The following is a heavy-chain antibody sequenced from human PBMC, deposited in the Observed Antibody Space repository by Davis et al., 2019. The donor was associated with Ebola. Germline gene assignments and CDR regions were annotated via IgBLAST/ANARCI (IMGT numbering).Heavy chain of an antibody. V-gene: IGHV1-69*13. D-gene: IGHD2-2*01. CDR3: AREIKEYQLLSNWFDP. J-gene: IGHJ5*02. CDR2: IIPIFGTA. Sequence: SVKVSCKASGGTFSSYAISWVRQAPGQGLEWMGGIIPIFGTANYAQKFQGRVTITADESTSTAYMELSSLRSEDTAVYYCAREIKEYQLLSNWFDPWGQGTLVTVSS. CDR1: GGTFSSYA.